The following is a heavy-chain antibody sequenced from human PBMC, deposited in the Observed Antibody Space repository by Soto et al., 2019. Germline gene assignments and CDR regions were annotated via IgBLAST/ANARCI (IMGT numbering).Heavy chain of an antibody. Sequence: EVQLLESGGGLVQPGGYLRLSCAASGFTFSTYAMSWVRQAPGKGLEWVSTIKGSGGGTYYADSVKGRLTISGDNSKNTLDLQMNSLRAEDTAVYYCAKGHGDYLWHYLDYWCQGAPITVSS. V-gene: IGHV3-23*01. CDR1: GFTFSTYA. J-gene: IGHJ4*02. CDR2: IKGSGGGT. D-gene: IGHD4-17*01. CDR3: AKGHGDYLWHYLDY.